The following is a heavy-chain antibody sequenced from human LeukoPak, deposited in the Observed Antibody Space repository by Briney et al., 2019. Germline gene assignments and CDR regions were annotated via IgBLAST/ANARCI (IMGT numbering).Heavy chain of an antibody. CDR1: GFTFSSYA. J-gene: IGHJ4*02. CDR3: AKDRGTESYYYDSSGYPWSSDY. CDR2: ISGSCGGT. Sequence: GGSLRLSCAASGFTFSSYAMSWVRQAPGKGLEGVSAISGSCGGTYYADSVKGRFTISRDNSKNTLYLQMNSLRAEGTAVYYCAKDRGTESYYYDSSGYPWSSDYWGQGTLVTVSS. V-gene: IGHV3-23*01. D-gene: IGHD3-22*01.